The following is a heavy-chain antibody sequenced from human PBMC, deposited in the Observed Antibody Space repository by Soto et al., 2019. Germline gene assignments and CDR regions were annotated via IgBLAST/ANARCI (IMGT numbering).Heavy chain of an antibody. CDR1: GYTFTSYA. V-gene: IGHV1-3*01. CDR2: INAGNGNT. J-gene: IGHJ6*02. D-gene: IGHD2-15*01. Sequence: ASVKVSCKASGYTFTSYAMHWVRQAPGQRLEWMGWINAGNGNTKYSQKFQGRVTITRDTSASTAYMELSSLRSEDTAVYYCARYCSGGSCYGGNGMDVWGQGTTVTVSS. CDR3: ARYCSGGSCYGGNGMDV.